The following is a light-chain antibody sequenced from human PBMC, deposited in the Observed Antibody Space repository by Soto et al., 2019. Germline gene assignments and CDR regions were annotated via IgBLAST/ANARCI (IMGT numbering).Light chain of an antibody. CDR2: DVS. J-gene: IGLJ2*01. Sequence: QSALTQPASVSGSLGQSITISCTGTSSDVGGYKYVSWYQQHPGKAPKLMIYDVSNRPSGVSNRFSGSKSGNTASLTISGLQAEDEADYYCSSFTSRSTLVFGGGTQLTVL. CDR1: SSDVGGYKY. CDR3: SSFTSRSTLV. V-gene: IGLV2-14*03.